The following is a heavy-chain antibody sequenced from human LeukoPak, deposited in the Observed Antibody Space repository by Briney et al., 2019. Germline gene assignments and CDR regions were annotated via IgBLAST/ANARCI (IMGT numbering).Heavy chain of an antibody. D-gene: IGHD3-10*01. CDR3: ARGPYGSGSYYY. CDR1: GGSFSGYY. J-gene: IGHJ4*02. V-gene: IGHV4-34*01. Sequence: SETLSLTCAVYGGSFSGYYWSWIRQPPGKGLERIGEINHSGSTNYNPSLKSRVTISVDTSKNQFSLKLSSVTAADTAVYYCARGPYGSGSYYYWGQGTLVTVSS. CDR2: INHSGST.